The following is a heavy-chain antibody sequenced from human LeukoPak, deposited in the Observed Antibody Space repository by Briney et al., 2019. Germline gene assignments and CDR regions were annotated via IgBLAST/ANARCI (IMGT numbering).Heavy chain of an antibody. V-gene: IGHV5-51*01. CDR2: IFPGDSDT. CDR1: GYSITSNW. J-gene: IGHJ4*02. CDR3: ARLDSSSWYY. D-gene: IGHD6-13*01. Sequence: GESLKISCKGSGYSITSNWIGWVRQMPGKGLEWMGIIFPGDSDTRYSPAFQGQVTISADKSISTAYLQWSSLKASDTAMYYCARLDSSSWYYWGQGTRVSVSS.